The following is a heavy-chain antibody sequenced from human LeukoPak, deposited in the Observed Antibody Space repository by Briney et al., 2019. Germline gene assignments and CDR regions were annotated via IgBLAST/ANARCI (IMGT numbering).Heavy chain of an antibody. V-gene: IGHV3-23*01. CDR2: ISGSGGST. D-gene: IGHD2-2*01. Sequence: PGGSLRLSCAASGFTFSSYAMSWVRQAPGKGLEWVSAISGSGGSTYYADSVKGRFTISRDNSKNTLYLQMNSLRAGDTAVYYCAKEYQLLTLSPAEGELDYWGQGTLVTVSS. CDR1: GFTFSSYA. J-gene: IGHJ4*02. CDR3: AKEYQLLTLSPAEGELDY.